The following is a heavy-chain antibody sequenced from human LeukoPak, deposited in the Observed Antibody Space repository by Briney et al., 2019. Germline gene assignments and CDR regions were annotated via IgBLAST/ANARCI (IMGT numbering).Heavy chain of an antibody. Sequence: SETLSLTCTVSGGSISSYYWSWIRQPPGKGLEWIGYIYYSESTNYNPSLKSRVTISVDTSKNQFSLKLSSVTAADTAVYYCARETYCSGGSCYSEGAFDIWGQGTMVTVSS. CDR3: ARETYCSGGSCYSEGAFDI. V-gene: IGHV4-59*01. CDR1: GGSISSYY. J-gene: IGHJ3*02. CDR2: IYYSEST. D-gene: IGHD2-15*01.